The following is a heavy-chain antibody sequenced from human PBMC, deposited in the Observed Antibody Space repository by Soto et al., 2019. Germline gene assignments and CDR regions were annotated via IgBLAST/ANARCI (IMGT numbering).Heavy chain of an antibody. J-gene: IGHJ2*01. CDR3: ARGGIAVAPYWYFEL. D-gene: IGHD6-19*01. CDR2: IKQDGSEK. V-gene: IGHV3-7*01. CDR1: GFTFSSYW. Sequence: GGSLRLSCAASGFTFSSYWMSWVRQAPGKGLEWVANIKQDGSEKYYVDSVKGRFTISRDNAKNSLYLQMNSLRAEDTAVYYCARGGIAVAPYWYFELWGRGTLVTVSS.